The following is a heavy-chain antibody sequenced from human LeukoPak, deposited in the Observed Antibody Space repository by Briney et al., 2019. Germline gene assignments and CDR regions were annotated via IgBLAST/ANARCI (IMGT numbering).Heavy chain of an antibody. V-gene: IGHV3-21*01. CDR3: ARDGIAAAGEEIWFDP. CDR1: GFPFSTYS. CDR2: IGSSSSHI. Sequence: GGSLRLSCAGSGFPFSTYSMNWVRQAPGKGLEWVSSIGSSSSHIYYAGSVKGRFTTSRDNAKNSLYLQMNSLRAEDTAVYYCARDGIAAAGEEIWFDPWGQGTLVTVSS. J-gene: IGHJ5*02. D-gene: IGHD6-13*01.